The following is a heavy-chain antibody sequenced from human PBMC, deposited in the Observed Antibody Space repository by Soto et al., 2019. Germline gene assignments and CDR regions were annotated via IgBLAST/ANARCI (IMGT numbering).Heavy chain of an antibody. CDR3: ARAQTVAATYYRWDS. CDR1: GFSFSDYA. V-gene: IGHV3-23*01. J-gene: IGHJ4*02. CDR2: TSASGGLS. Sequence: EVQLLESGGDLMHPGGSLRLSCAASGFSFSDYAMSWVRQAPGKGLEWVSGTSASGGLSYYTASVRGRFTVSRDNSKSTLYLQMNSLSDEDTAVYYCARAQTVAATYYRWDSWGQGTLVTVSS. D-gene: IGHD6-19*01.